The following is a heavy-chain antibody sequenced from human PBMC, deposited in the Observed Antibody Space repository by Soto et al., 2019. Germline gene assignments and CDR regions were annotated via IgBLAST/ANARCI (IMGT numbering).Heavy chain of an antibody. CDR3: ARGDRVTTAAYGMDV. V-gene: IGHV3-21*02. CDR1: GFSFSYYS. Sequence: EVQLVESGGGLVKPGGSLRLSCAASGFSFSYYSMDWVRQAPGKGLEWISSINSHSFYIYYADSVQGRFTISRDNAKNLLYLQMDSLRAEDTAVYYCARGDRVTTAAYGMDVWGQGTTVTVSS. J-gene: IGHJ6*02. D-gene: IGHD4-17*01. CDR2: INSHSFYI.